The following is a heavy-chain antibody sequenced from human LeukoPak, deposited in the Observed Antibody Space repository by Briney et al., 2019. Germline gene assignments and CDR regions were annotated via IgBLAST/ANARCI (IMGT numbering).Heavy chain of an antibody. V-gene: IGHV3-21*01. CDR2: ISSSSSYI. D-gene: IGHD3-10*01. Sequence: GGSLRLSCAASGFTFSSYSMNWVRQAPGKGLEWVSSISSSSSYIYYADSVKGRFTISRDNAKNSLYLQMNSLRAEDTAVYYCARPPGPGNYYYYMDVWGKGTTVTVSS. CDR1: GFTFSSYS. J-gene: IGHJ6*03. CDR3: ARPPGPGNYYYYMDV.